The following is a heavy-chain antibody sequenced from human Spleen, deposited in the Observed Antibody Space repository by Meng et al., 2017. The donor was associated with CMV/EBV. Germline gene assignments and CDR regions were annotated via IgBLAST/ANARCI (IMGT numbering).Heavy chain of an antibody. CDR2: ISGSDGST. D-gene: IGHD5-18*01. J-gene: IGHJ6*02. Sequence: GESLKISCAASGFTFSSYEMTWVRQAPGKGLEWVSTISGSDGSTFYGDSVKGRFTISRDNSKNTLFLQMNSLRAEDTAVFYCARGVDTAPLGMDIWGQGTTVTVSS. V-gene: IGHV3-23*01. CDR3: ARGVDTAPLGMDI. CDR1: GFTFSSYE.